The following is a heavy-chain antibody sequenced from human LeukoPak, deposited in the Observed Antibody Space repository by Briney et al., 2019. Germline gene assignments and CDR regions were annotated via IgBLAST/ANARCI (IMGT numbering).Heavy chain of an antibody. V-gene: IGHV3-30-3*01. CDR2: ISYDGSNK. Sequence: QPGRSLRLSCAASGFTFSSYAMHWVRQAPGKGLEWVAVISYDGSNKYYADSVKGRFTISRDNSKNTLYLQMNSLRAEDTAVYYCARDGGDIWGQGTMVTVSS. CDR3: ARDGGDI. J-gene: IGHJ3*02. CDR1: GFTFSSYA. D-gene: IGHD3-16*01.